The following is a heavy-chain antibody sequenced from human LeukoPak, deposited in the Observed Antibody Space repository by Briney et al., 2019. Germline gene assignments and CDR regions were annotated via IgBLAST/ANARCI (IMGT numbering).Heavy chain of an antibody. V-gene: IGHV1-2*02. CDR3: ARGPFRNVDTAMIASRFDP. J-gene: IGHJ5*02. CDR2: INANSGGT. D-gene: IGHD5-18*01. Sequence: ASVKVSCRASGYTLTDYNMHWVRQAPGQGLEWMGWINANSGGTNYAQKFQGRVTMTRDTSITTAYMELRSLRSDDTAVFYCARGPFRNVDTAMIASRFDPWGQGTLVTVSS. CDR1: GYTLTDYN.